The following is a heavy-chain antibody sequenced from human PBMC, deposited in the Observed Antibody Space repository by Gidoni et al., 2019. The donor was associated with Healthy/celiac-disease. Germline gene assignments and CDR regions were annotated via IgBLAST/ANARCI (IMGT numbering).Heavy chain of an antibody. J-gene: IGHJ6*03. CDR2: INHSGST. D-gene: IGHD3-22*01. CDR3: ARACPDYYGTWVYYYYYMDV. V-gene: IGHV4-34*01. Sequence: QVQLQQWGAGLLKPSETLSLTCAVYGGSVSGYYWSWIRQPPGKGLEWIGEINHSGSTNYNPSLQSRVTISVDTSKNQFSLKLSSVTAADTAVYYCARACPDYYGTWVYYYYYMDVWGKGTTVTVSS. CDR1: GGSVSGYY.